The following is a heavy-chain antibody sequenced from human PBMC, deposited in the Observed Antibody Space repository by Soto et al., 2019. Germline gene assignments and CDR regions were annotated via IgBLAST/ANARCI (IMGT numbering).Heavy chain of an antibody. Sequence: QVQLVESGGGVVQPGRSLRLSCAASGFTFSSYGMHWVRQAPGKGLEWVAVIWYDGSNKYYADSVKGRFTISRDNSKNTLYLQMNSLRAEDTAVYYCARDGPTPYYYGSGTALAYWGQGTLVTVSS. CDR1: GFTFSSYG. CDR3: ARDGPTPYYYGSGTALAY. V-gene: IGHV3-33*01. J-gene: IGHJ4*02. CDR2: IWYDGSNK. D-gene: IGHD3-10*01.